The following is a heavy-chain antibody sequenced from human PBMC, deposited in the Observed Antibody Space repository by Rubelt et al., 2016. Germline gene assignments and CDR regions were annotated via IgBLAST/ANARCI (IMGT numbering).Heavy chain of an antibody. D-gene: IGHD3-10*01. CDR2: VYYTGST. CDR1: VSSINSHY. V-gene: IGHV4-59*11. CDR3: ARAYFGSSNNWFDP. J-gene: IGHJ5*02. Sequence: QVLLQESGPGLVKPSETLSLTCAVAVSSINSHYWSWIRQPPGKGLQWIGYVYYTGSTAYNPSLKSRDTISVDTAKNQSSRNLNPVTAADTAVYYCARAYFGSSNNWFDPWGQGALVTVPS.